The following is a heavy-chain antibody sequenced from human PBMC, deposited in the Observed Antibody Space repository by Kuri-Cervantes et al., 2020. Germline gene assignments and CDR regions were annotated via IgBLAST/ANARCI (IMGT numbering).Heavy chain of an antibody. J-gene: IGHJ4*02. Sequence: GGSLRLSCAASGFTFSGSAMHWVRQAPGKGLEWISYISSSTSTISYADSVKGRFTISRDQAKNSLYLQMNGLRAEDTAVYFCVRGYCGGGACCLDCWGQGTLVTVSS. CDR2: ISSSTSTI. CDR3: VRGYCGGGACCLDC. CDR1: GFTFSGSA. V-gene: IGHV3-48*01. D-gene: IGHD2-15*01.